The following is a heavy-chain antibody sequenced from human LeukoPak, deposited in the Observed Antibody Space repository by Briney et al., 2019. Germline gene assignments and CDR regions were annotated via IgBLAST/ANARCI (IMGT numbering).Heavy chain of an antibody. J-gene: IGHJ4*02. CDR2: ISSSGSTI. CDR3: ARISNSGY. D-gene: IGHD1-26*01. CDR1: GFTFSSYE. V-gene: IGHV3-48*03. Sequence: PGGSLRLSCAASGFTFSSYEVNWVRQAPGQGLEWVSYISSSGSTIYYADSVKGRFTISRGNAKNSLYLQMNSLRAEDTAVYYCARISNSGYWGQGTLVTVSS.